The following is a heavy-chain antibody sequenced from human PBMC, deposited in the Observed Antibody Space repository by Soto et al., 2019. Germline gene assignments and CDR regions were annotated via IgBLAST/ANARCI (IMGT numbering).Heavy chain of an antibody. D-gene: IGHD2-21*01. CDR2: ISGSGGGS. Sequence: GGSLRLSCAASGFTFSSYGMRWVRQAPGKGLEWVSAISGSGGGSYYADSVKGRFTISRDNSKNTLYLQMNSLRAEDTAVYYCAEVLLDSYEAFDIWGQGTMVTVSS. CDR1: GFTFSSYG. V-gene: IGHV3-23*01. CDR3: AEVLLDSYEAFDI. J-gene: IGHJ3*02.